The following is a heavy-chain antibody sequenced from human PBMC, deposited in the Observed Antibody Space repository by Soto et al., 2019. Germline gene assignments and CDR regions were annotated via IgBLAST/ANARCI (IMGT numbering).Heavy chain of an antibody. CDR1: GYTFINYG. CDR3: ARGDREDGSGNYPGDY. J-gene: IGHJ4*02. D-gene: IGHD3-22*01. V-gene: IGHV1-18*01. CDR2: IGAYNGNR. Sequence: QVQLVQSGGEVKKPGASVKVSCKASGYTFINYGLSWVRQAPGQGLEWIGWIGAYNGNRKFAQKFQGRVTLTTDTSTNTAYMELRSLRSDATVLYYWARGDREDGSGNYPGDYWGQGTLGTVSS.